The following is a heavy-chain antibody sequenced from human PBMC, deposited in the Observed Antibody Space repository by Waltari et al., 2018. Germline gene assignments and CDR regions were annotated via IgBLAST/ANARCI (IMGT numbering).Heavy chain of an antibody. CDR1: GASIRRDHW. D-gene: IGHD2-21*02. J-gene: IGHJ4*02. V-gene: IGHV4-4*02. Sequence: QVQLKESGPGLLRPSGTLSLPCGVPGASIRRDHWWAWVRQSPGKGLEWIGETYHTGPTNYNPSLKSRLTMLVDKSANQFSLQLTSVTAADTGVYYCARVVFTADYYFDYWGQGTPVTVSS. CDR2: TYHTGPT. CDR3: ARVVFTADYYFDY.